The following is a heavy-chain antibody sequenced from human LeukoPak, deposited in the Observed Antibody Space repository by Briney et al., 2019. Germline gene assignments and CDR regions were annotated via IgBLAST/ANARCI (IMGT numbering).Heavy chain of an antibody. Sequence: PGGSLRLSCAASGFTFSTYWMHWVRQAPGKGLVWVARIKGDGSSTIYADSVKRRFTISRDNSKNTLYLQTSSLRAEDTAVYYCARASTTVPNLLDHWGRGTLVTVSS. CDR2: IKGDGSST. CDR3: ARASTTVPNLLDH. J-gene: IGHJ4*02. V-gene: IGHV3-74*01. CDR1: GFTFSTYW. D-gene: IGHD4-17*01.